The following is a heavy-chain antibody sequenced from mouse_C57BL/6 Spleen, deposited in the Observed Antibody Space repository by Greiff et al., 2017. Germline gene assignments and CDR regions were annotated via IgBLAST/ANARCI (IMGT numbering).Heavy chain of an antibody. D-gene: IGHD1-1*01. CDR2: IWSDGST. J-gene: IGHJ4*01. CDR3: ARQAHYYGSSYDAMDY. CDR1: GFSLTSYG. Sequence: QVQLKESGPGLVAPSQSLSITCTVSGFSLTSYGVHWVRQPPGKGLEWLVVIWSDGSTTYNSALKSRLSISKDNSKSQVFLKMNSLQTDDTAMYYCARQAHYYGSSYDAMDYWGQGTSVTVSS. V-gene: IGHV2-6-1*01.